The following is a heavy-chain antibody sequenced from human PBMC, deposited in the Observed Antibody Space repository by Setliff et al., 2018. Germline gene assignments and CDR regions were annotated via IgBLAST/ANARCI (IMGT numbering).Heavy chain of an antibody. CDR3: ARHEFVGGYYGSVTYRHFDY. CDR2: IYYSGTA. CDR1: GGSISSSIYY. V-gene: IGHV4-39*01. J-gene: IGHJ4*02. Sequence: PSETLSLTCTVAGGSISSSIYYWGWIRQPPGKGLEWIGSIYYSGTAYYNPSLKSRVTISVDTSKNQFSLQVTSVTATDTAVYYCARHEFVGGYYGSVTYRHFDYWGQGILVTVSS. D-gene: IGHD3-10*01.